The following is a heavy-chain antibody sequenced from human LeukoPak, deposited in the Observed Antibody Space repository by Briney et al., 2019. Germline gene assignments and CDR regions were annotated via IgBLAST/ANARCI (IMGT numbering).Heavy chain of an antibody. J-gene: IGHJ6*03. CDR1: GGSIGNYS. CDR2: ICYSVST. D-gene: IGHD6-19*01. Sequence: SETLSLTCTVSGGSIGNYSWSWIRQPPGKGLEWIGYICYSVSTDYNPSLKSRVTISADTSKNQFSLRLTSVTAADTAVYYCARTSRLRIAVAGTYYYYYYMDVWGKGTTVTISS. CDR3: ARTSRLRIAVAGTYYYYYYMDV. V-gene: IGHV4-59*01.